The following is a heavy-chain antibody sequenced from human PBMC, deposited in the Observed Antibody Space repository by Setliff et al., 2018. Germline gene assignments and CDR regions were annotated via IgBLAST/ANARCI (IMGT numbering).Heavy chain of an antibody. D-gene: IGHD2-2*02. CDR1: GGTFSSYA. CDR3: ARDSRGLVPAAIEGSYYYYGMDV. Sequence: SVKVSGKASGGTFSSYAISWVRQAPGQGLEWMGGIIPIFGTANYAQKFQGRVTITADESTSTAYMELSSLRSEDTAVYYCARDSRGLVPAAIEGSYYYYGMDVWGQGTTVTVSS. V-gene: IGHV1-69*13. J-gene: IGHJ6*02. CDR2: IIPIFGTA.